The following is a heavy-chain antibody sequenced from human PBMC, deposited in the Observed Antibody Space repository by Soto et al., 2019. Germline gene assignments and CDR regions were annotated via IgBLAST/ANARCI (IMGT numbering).Heavy chain of an antibody. J-gene: IGHJ5*02. CDR1: VGSISIGGYS. CDR2: LYYSGST. V-gene: IGHV4-31*03. CDR3: ARGDALLAP. Sequence: SETLSITCTLSVGSISIGGYSWSWIRQHPGKGLEWIGYLYYSGSTYYNPSLKSRVTISVDTSKNQFSLKLSSVTAAETAVYYCARGDALLAPWGQGTLVTVS.